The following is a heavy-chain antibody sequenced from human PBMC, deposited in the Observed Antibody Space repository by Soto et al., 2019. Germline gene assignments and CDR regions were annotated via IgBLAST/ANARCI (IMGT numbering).Heavy chain of an antibody. J-gene: IGHJ4*02. CDR1: GFTFSSYA. CDR2: ISYDGSNK. V-gene: IGHV3-30-3*01. D-gene: IGHD6-13*01. Sequence: QVQLVESGGGVVQPGRSLRLSCAASGFTFSSYAMHWVRQAPGKGLEWVAVISYDGSNKYYADSVKGRFTISRDNSKNTLYLQINSLRAEDTAVYYCARGEGIAAPPFDYWGQGTLVTVSS. CDR3: ARGEGIAAPPFDY.